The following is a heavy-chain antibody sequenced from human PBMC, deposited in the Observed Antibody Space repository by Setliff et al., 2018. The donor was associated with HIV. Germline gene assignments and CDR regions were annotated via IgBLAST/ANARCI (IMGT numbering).Heavy chain of an antibody. CDR2: INPNTGAT. CDR1: GYTFTGYF. Sequence: GASVKVSCKASGYTFTGYFIHWVRLAPGQGLEWMGWINPNTGATHYAQKFQGRVTLTRDTSISPAYMELNRLRSDDTAVYYCARHQAPYYGSVRGGRRGQPQGEMPGERVEGKGDSNLEGRVEEGSATAIDAPAIKDTSNPLQSLPWG. D-gene: IGHD3-10*01. V-gene: IGHV1-2*02. CDR3: ARHQAPYYGSVRGGRRGQPQGEMPGERVEGKGDSNLEGRVEEGSATAIDAPAIKDTSNPLQSLP. J-gene: IGHJ5*02.